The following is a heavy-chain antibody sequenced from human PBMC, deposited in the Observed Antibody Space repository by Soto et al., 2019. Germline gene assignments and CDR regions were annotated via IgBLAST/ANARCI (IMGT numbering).Heavy chain of an antibody. Sequence: QVQLVQSGAEAKRPGSSVKVSCKASGGTFSSYAISWVRQAPGQGLEWLGGIIPSFGTGNYQQNSQGRLTITADESTSTVYMELSGLTSGDTAVYYCARERGGYNRGDFEFWGQGTLVTVSS. CDR1: GGTFSSYA. V-gene: IGHV1-69*01. D-gene: IGHD5-12*01. J-gene: IGHJ4*02. CDR2: IIPSFGTG. CDR3: ARERGGYNRGDFEF.